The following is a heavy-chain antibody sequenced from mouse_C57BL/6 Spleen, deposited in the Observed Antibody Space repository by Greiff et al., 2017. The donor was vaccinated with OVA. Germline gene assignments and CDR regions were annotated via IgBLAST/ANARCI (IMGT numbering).Heavy chain of an antibody. J-gene: IGHJ3*01. V-gene: IGHV1-50*01. Sequence: QVQLQQPGAELVKPGASVKLSCKASGYTFTSYWMQWVKQRPGQGLEWIGEIDPSDSYTNYNQKFKGKATLTVDTSSSTAYMQLSSLTSEDSAVYYCARSGGGYFAWFAYWGQGTLVTVAA. D-gene: IGHD2-3*01. CDR1: GYTFTSYW. CDR2: IDPSDSYT. CDR3: ARSGGGYFAWFAY.